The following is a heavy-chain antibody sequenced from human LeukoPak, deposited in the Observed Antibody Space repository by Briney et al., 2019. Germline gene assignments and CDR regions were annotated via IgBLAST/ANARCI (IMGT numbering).Heavy chain of an antibody. V-gene: IGHV3-23*01. CDR3: AKYSASGSYYKLPH. CDR2: ISGSGAYT. CDR1: GFTFSSYA. D-gene: IGHD3-10*01. Sequence: GGSLRLSCAASGFTFSSYAMSWVRQAPGKGLEWVSTISGSGAYTYYADSVKGRFTISRDNSKNTLYLQMNSLRAEDTAVYYCAKYSASGSYYKLPHWGQGTLVTVSS. J-gene: IGHJ1*01.